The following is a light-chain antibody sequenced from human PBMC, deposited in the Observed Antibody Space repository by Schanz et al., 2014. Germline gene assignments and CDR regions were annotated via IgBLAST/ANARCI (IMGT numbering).Light chain of an antibody. CDR2: ANN. CDR3: AVWDASLNAWV. V-gene: IGLV1-40*01. J-gene: IGLJ3*02. Sequence: QSVLTQPPSVSGAPGQRVTISCTGSTSNIGAGYDVHWYQQFPGTAPKLLIYANNNRPSGVPDRFSASKSDTSASLAITGLQAEDEADYYCAVWDASLNAWVFGGGTKLTVL. CDR1: TSNIGAGYD.